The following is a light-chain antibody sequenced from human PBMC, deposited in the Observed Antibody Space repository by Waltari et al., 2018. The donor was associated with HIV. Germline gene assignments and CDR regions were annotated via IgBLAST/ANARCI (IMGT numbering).Light chain of an antibody. CDR2: WTS. V-gene: IGKV4-1*01. Sequence: DIVMAQSPDSLAVSLGERATINCKSSQSVLYSTNNKNYLAWYQQKPRQPPKLLIYWTSTRASGVPDRFSGSGSATEFTLTISSLQAEDVAVYYCQQYYSTPYTFGQGTKLQIK. CDR1: QSVLYSTNNKNY. J-gene: IGKJ2*01. CDR3: QQYYSTPYT.